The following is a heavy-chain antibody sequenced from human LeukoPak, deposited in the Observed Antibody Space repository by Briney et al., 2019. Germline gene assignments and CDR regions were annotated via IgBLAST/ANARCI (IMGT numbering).Heavy chain of an antibody. CDR1: GFTFSSYA. J-gene: IGHJ5*02. Sequence: PGGSLRLPCAASGFTFSSYAKRWGRQAPGKGLEWVSAISGCGGSTYYAHPVKGRFPISRDNSKNTLYLQMNSLRAEDTAVYYFAKDRSRIVGPPKTWGQGTLVSVSS. CDR2: ISGCGGST. CDR3: AKDRSRIVGPPKT. D-gene: IGHD1-26*01. V-gene: IGHV3-23*01.